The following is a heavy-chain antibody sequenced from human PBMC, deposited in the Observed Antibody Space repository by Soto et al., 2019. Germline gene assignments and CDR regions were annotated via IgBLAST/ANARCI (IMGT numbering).Heavy chain of an antibody. V-gene: IGHV3-21*01. CDR3: ARGWLQGLWYFDL. J-gene: IGHJ2*01. CDR2: ISSSSSYI. D-gene: IGHD5-12*01. CDR1: GFTFSSYA. Sequence: VQLVESGGGVVQPGRSLRLSCAASGFTFSSYAMHWVRQAPGKGLEWVSSISSSSSYIYYADSVKGRFTISRDNAKNSLYLQMNSLRAEDTAVYYCARGWLQGLWYFDLWGRGTLVTVSS.